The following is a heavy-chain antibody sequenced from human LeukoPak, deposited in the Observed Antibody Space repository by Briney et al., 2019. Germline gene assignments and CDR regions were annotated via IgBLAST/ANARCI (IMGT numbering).Heavy chain of an antibody. V-gene: IGHV4-59*01. J-gene: IGHJ4*02. CDR1: GGSISSSY. Sequence: SETLSLTCTVSGGSISSSYWSWIRQPPGKGLEWIGYIYYSASTNYHPSLKSRVTISVDTSKNQFSLKLSSMTAADTAVYYCARSAYYYDGSDYYYFDYWGQGTLVTVSS. D-gene: IGHD3-22*01. CDR3: ARSAYYYDGSDYYYFDY. CDR2: IYYSAST.